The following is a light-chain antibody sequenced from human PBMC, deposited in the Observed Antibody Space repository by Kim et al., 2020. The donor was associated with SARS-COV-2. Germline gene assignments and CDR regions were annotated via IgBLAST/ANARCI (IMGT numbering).Light chain of an antibody. CDR3: QQYDTSTKYT. J-gene: IGKJ2*01. CDR1: QSVNSNS. CDR2: GAS. V-gene: IGKV3-20*01. Sequence: SPGESVTLSCRASQSVNSNSLTWYQQKPGQAPRALIYGASNRATGIPDRFSGSGSGTDFTLTISRLEPEDFAVYYCQQYDTSTKYTYGQGTKLEI.